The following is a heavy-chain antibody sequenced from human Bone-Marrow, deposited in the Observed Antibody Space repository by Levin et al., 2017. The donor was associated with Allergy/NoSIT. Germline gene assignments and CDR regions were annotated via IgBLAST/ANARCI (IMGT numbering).Heavy chain of an antibody. CDR3: AKLHEASNSAFDI. CDR2: VYYTGFT. CDR1: GASIGSDSLY. V-gene: IGHV4-61*01. J-gene: IGHJ3*02. Sequence: SETLSLTCTVSGASIGSDSLYWSWVRQPPGGGLEWIGYVYYTGFTNYNPSLDTRVTLSVVPSKNQFSLEMSSVTAADTAVYYCAKLHEASNSAFDIWGQGTMVTVSS. D-gene: IGHD4-11*01.